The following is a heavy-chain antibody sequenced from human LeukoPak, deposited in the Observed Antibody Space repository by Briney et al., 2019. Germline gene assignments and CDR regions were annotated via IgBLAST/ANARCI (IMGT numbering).Heavy chain of an antibody. CDR3: GRGYSSSWALDY. Sequence: GASVKVSCKASGYTFTASAIHWVRQAPGQRLEWMGWINAGNGDTKYSQNFQGRVTISRDTSASTVYMELSSLRSEDTAVYFCGRGYSSSWALDYWGQGTLVTVSS. CDR2: INAGNGDT. J-gene: IGHJ4*02. V-gene: IGHV1-3*01. CDR1: GYTFTASA. D-gene: IGHD6-13*01.